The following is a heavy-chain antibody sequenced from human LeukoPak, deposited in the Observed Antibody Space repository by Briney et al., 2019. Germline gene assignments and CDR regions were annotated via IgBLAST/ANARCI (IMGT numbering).Heavy chain of an antibody. J-gene: IGHJ3*02. CDR3: ARNQAVAANRGAFDI. CDR2: IYYSGST. Sequence: PSETLSLTCTVSGGSISTYYWSWIRQPPGKGLEWIGYIYYSGSTNYNPSLKSRVTTSVDTSKNQFSLKLDSVTEIDTAMYYCARNQAVAANRGAFDIWGQGTMVTVSS. D-gene: IGHD6-19*01. V-gene: IGHV4-59*08. CDR1: GGSISTYY.